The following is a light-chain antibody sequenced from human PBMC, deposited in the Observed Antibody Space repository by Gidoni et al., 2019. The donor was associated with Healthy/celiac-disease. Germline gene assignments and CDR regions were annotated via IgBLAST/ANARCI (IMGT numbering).Light chain of an antibody. CDR1: QRISSY. V-gene: IGKV1-39*01. Sequence: IQRTPSPSSLSASVGDRDTITCRASQRISSYLNWYQQKPGKAPKLLIYAASSFQNGVPSRFSGSGSVTYFTLTICSLQPEDFSTYYCRQSYSTPLTFGGGTKVEIK. CDR2: AAS. CDR3: RQSYSTPLT. J-gene: IGKJ4*01.